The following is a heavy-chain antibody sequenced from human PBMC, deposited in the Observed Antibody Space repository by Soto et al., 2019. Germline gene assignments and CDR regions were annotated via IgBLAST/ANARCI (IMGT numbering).Heavy chain of an antibody. V-gene: IGHV3-23*01. CDR1: GFTFSSYA. Sequence: PGGSLRLSCAASGFTFSSYAMSWVRQAPGKGLEWVSAISGSGGSTYYADSVKGRFTISRDNSKNTLYLQMNSLRAEDTAVYYCAKDRTSGPDSSGYFSLVGAFDIWGQGTMVTVSS. CDR2: ISGSGGST. J-gene: IGHJ3*02. D-gene: IGHD3-22*01. CDR3: AKDRTSGPDSSGYFSLVGAFDI.